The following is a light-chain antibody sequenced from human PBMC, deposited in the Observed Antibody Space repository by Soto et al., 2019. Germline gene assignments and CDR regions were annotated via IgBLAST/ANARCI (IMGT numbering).Light chain of an antibody. CDR3: LQRSSWPFLWT. CDR1: QSVGSS. Sequence: DIVLTQSPGTLSSSPGERATLSCRASQSVGSSLAWYQQKPGQAPRLLIYDTFNRATGIPARFSGSGSGTDFTLTISSLEPEDFAVYYCLQRSSWPFLWTFGGGTKVEIK. V-gene: IGKV3-11*01. J-gene: IGKJ4*01. CDR2: DTF.